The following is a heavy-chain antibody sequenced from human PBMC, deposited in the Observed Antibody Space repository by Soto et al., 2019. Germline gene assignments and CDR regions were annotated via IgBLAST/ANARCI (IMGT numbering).Heavy chain of an antibody. J-gene: IGHJ4*02. Sequence: ASVKVSCKASGYTFTSYYMHWVRQAPGQGLEWMGIINPSGGSTSYAQKFQGRVTMTRDTSTSTVYMELSSLRSEDTAVYYCARGGSNYYDSSGYRLDYWGQGTRVTVSS. D-gene: IGHD3-22*01. CDR1: GYTFTSYY. V-gene: IGHV1-46*01. CDR2: INPSGGST. CDR3: ARGGSNYYDSSGYRLDY.